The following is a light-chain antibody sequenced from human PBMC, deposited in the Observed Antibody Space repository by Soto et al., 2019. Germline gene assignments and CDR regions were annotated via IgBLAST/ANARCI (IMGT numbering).Light chain of an antibody. J-gene: IGKJ2*01. CDR1: QSVSRN. Sequence: EIVMTQSPATLSVSPGERATLSCRASQSVSRNLAWYQQKPCQAPRLLIYGASTRATGIPARFSGSGSGTEFTLTISSLQSEDFAVYYCQQYNNWPPGTLGQGTKLEIK. CDR2: GAS. CDR3: QQYNNWPPGT. V-gene: IGKV3-15*01.